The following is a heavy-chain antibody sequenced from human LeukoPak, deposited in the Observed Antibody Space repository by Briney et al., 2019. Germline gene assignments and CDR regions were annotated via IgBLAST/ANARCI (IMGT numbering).Heavy chain of an antibody. J-gene: IGHJ5*02. CDR3: ARGIAAAGTNWFDP. CDR2: INPNSGGT. CDR1: GYTFTGYY. V-gene: IGHV1-2*02. D-gene: IGHD6-13*01. Sequence: ASVKVSCKASGYTFTGYYVHWVRQAPGQVLEWMGWINPNSGGTNYAQKFQGRVTTTRDTSISTAYMELSTLRSDDTAVYYCARGIAAAGTNWFDPWGQGTLVTVSS.